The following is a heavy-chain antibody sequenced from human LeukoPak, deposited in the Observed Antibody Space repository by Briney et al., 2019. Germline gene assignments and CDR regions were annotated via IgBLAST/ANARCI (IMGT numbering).Heavy chain of an antibody. V-gene: IGHV3-30*04. CDR1: GFTLSSYA. J-gene: IGHJ4*02. CDR3: ASGTGHYSYFDY. Sequence: GGSLRLSCAASGFTLSSYAMHWVRQAPGKGLEWVAVISYDGSNKYYADSVKGRFTISRDNSKNTLYLQMNSLRAEDTAVYYCASGTGHYSYFDYWGQGTLVTVSS. D-gene: IGHD3/OR15-3a*01. CDR2: ISYDGSNK.